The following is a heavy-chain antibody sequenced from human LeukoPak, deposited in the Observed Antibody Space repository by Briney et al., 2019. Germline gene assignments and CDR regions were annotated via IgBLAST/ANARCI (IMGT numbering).Heavy chain of an antibody. J-gene: IGHJ5*02. D-gene: IGHD4-23*01. CDR1: GFTFSSYS. CDR2: ISSSSSYI. Sequence: TGGSLRLSCAASGFTFSSYSMNWVRQAPGKGLEWVSSISSSSSYIYYADSVKGRFTISRDNSKNTLYLQMNSLRAEDTAVYYCVSWRDSGDKNSWGQGTLVTVSS. V-gene: IGHV3-21*01. CDR3: VSWRDSGDKNS.